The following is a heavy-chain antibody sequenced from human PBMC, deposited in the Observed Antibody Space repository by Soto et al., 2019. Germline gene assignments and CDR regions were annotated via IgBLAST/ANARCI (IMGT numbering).Heavy chain of an antibody. V-gene: IGHV3-33*01. D-gene: IGHD4-17*01. Sequence: QVQLVESGGGVVQPGRSLRLSCAASGFTFSSYGMHWVRQAPGKGLEWVAVIWYDGSNKYYADSVKGRFTISRDNSKNTXXLQMNSLRAEDTAVYYCARDSGTVTIPYYYYGMDVWGQGTTVTVSS. CDR2: IWYDGSNK. J-gene: IGHJ6*02. CDR3: ARDSGTVTIPYYYYGMDV. CDR1: GFTFSSYG.